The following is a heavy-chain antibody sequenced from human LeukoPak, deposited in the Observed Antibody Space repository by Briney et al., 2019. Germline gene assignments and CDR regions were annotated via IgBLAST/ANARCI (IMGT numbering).Heavy chain of an antibody. CDR2: ISSSSSYI. Sequence: KTGGSLRLSCAASGFTFSSYSMNWVRQAPGKGLEWVSSISSSSSYIYYADSVKGRFTISRDNAKNSLYLQMNSLRAEDTAVYYCARLPLRTGIAAAGPRVIGYYWGQGTLVTVSS. V-gene: IGHV3-21*01. CDR3: ARLPLRTGIAAAGPRVIGYY. CDR1: GFTFSSYS. J-gene: IGHJ4*02. D-gene: IGHD6-13*01.